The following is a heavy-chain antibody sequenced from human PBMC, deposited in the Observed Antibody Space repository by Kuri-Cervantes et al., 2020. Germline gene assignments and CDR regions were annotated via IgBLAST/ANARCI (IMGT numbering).Heavy chain of an antibody. Sequence: SETLSLSCTVSGGSISSYYWSWIRQPPGKGLEWIGYIYYSGSTNYNPSLKSRVTISVDTSKNQFSLKLSSVTAADTAVYYCARGTGFDWFDPWGQGTLVTVSS. V-gene: IGHV4-59*01. CDR3: ARGTGFDWFDP. CDR1: GGSISSYY. D-gene: IGHD1-1*01. J-gene: IGHJ5*02. CDR2: IYYSGST.